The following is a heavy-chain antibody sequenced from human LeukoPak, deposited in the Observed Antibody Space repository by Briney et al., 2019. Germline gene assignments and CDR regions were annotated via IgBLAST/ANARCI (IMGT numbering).Heavy chain of an antibody. J-gene: IGHJ4*02. CDR2: IKQDGSEK. CDR3: ARDLEVLQYQGYFDY. Sequence: GGSLRLSCAASGFTFSSYWMSWVRQAPGKGLEWVANIKQDGSEKYYVDSVKGRFTISRDNAKNSLYLQMNSLRAEDTAVYYCARDLEVLQYQGYFDYWGQGTLVTVSS. CDR1: GFTFSSYW. D-gene: IGHD2-2*01. V-gene: IGHV3-7*01.